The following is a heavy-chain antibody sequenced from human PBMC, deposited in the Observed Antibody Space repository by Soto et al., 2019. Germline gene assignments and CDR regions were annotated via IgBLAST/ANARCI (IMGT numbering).Heavy chain of an antibody. Sequence: QITLKESGPTLVTPTQTLTLTCTFSGFSLSTVGVAVGWIRQPPGKALECLALIYWDDDKRYRPSLKSRLTITKDSSKNPVVLTLTNMDPVATGPYFCAHRRQEARRWGVSFDSWGQGSLVTVSS. CDR3: AHRRQEARRWGVSFDS. D-gene: IGHD6-6*01. CDR1: GFSLSTVGVA. V-gene: IGHV2-5*02. CDR2: IYWDDDK. J-gene: IGHJ5*01.